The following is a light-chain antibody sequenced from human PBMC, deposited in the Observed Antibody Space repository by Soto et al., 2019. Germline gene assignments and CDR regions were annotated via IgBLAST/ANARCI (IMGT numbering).Light chain of an antibody. CDR3: CSYAGRYNYV. Sequence: QSVLPHPPSVSWAPGHRVTISCTGSSSNLGAGYDVHWYQLLPGTAPKLLIYGNRNRPSGVPDRFSGSKSGTSASLAITGLQAEDEADYYCCSYAGRYNYVFGGGTKVTVL. CDR2: GNR. V-gene: IGLV1-40*01. CDR1: SSNLGAGYD. J-gene: IGLJ1*01.